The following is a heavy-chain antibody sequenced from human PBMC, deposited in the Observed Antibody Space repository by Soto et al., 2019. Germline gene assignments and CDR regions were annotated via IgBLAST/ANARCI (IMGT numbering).Heavy chain of an antibody. Sequence: GGSLRLSCAASGFTFSSYALSWVRRAPGKGLEWVSAIVASGGDTYYADSVKGRFTISRDNSKNTLHLQMNTLRAEDTAVYYCAKAWSSGYYYVSPFDYWGQGTLVTVSS. CDR1: GFTFSSYA. CDR2: IVASGGDT. J-gene: IGHJ4*02. CDR3: AKAWSSGYYYVSPFDY. D-gene: IGHD3-22*01. V-gene: IGHV3-23*01.